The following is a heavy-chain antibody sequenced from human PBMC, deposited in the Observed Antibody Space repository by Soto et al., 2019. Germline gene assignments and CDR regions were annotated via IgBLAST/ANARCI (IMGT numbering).Heavy chain of an antibody. Sequence: GASVKVSCKASGYTFINYYIHWVRQAPGQGLEWMGIFNPTSGSTNYAQKFQGRVTLTMDTSTRTVYMELSSLRFDDTAVYYCARADIVVVPAAIPDTARYTAFDIWGQGTMVTVSS. D-gene: IGHD2-2*01. CDR1: GYTFINYY. CDR2: FNPTSGST. J-gene: IGHJ3*02. V-gene: IGHV1-46*01. CDR3: ARADIVVVPAAIPDTARYTAFDI.